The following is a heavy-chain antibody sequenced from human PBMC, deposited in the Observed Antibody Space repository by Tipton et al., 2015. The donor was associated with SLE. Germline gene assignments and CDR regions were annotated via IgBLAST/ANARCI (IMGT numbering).Heavy chain of an antibody. Sequence: GLVKPSETLSLTCTVSGGSISGYYWSWLRQPPGKGLEWIGYITYSETHNYNPSLKSRVTISVDTSKNQFSLKLSSVTAADTAIYYYAKLFGSAYWYYMDVWGKGTTVTVS. J-gene: IGHJ6*03. D-gene: IGHD6-25*01. CDR2: ITYSETH. CDR3: AKLFGSAYWYYMDV. V-gene: IGHV4-59*08. CDR1: GGSISGYY.